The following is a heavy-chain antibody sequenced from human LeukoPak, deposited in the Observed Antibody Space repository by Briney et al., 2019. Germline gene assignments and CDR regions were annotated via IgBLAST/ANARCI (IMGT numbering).Heavy chain of an antibody. V-gene: IGHV3-21*01. CDR3: ARALPSPLYSGSYADAFDI. CDR1: GFTFSSYS. Sequence: GGSLRLSCAASGFTFSSYSMNWVRQAPGKGLEWVSSISSSSSYIYYADSVKGRFTISRDNAENSLYLQMNSLRAEDTAVYYCARALPSPLYSGSYADAFDIWGQGTMVTVSS. CDR2: ISSSSSYI. J-gene: IGHJ3*02. D-gene: IGHD1-26*01.